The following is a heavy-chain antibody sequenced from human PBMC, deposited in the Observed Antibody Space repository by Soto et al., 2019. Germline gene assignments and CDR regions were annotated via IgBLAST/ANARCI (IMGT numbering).Heavy chain of an antibody. D-gene: IGHD6-13*01. CDR3: ARDLYSTSWYVRAFDM. J-gene: IGHJ3*02. CDR1: ENTFSTYS. Sequence: ASVKVSCKASENTFSTYSLHWVRQAPGQGLEWMGVINPTTTTTTDAQKFQGRVTMTRDTSTSTVFLELSSLRSGDTAVYFCARDLYSTSWYVRAFDMWGQGTMVTVS. CDR2: INPTTTTT. V-gene: IGHV1-46*03.